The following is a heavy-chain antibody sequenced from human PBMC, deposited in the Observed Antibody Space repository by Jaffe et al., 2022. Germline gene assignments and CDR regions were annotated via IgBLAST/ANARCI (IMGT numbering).Heavy chain of an antibody. Sequence: EVQLVESGGGLVQPGGSLRLSCAASGFTFSSYWMHWVRQAPGKGLVWVSRINSDGSSTSYADSVKGRFTISRDNAKNTLYLQMNSLRAEDTAVYYCAVVAARPDHDAFDIWGQGTMVTVSS. V-gene: IGHV3-74*01. CDR1: GFTFSSYW. CDR2: INSDGSST. D-gene: IGHD6-19*01. J-gene: IGHJ3*02. CDR3: AVVAARPDHDAFDI.